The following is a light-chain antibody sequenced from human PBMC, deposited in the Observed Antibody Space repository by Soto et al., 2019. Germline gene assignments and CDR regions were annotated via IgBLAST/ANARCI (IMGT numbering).Light chain of an antibody. CDR1: QTTSTY. CDR3: HLSYSRPRS. Sequence: DIQIPPSPSPLTDSVGERVNITCRARQTTSTYLNWYQRKPGKAPKLLIYGSSGLQRGVPSRFSGSGSGTDFTLTISILQPEDFATCYCHLSYSRPRSFCQGTKVDIK. V-gene: IGKV1-39*01. J-gene: IGKJ1*01. CDR2: GSS.